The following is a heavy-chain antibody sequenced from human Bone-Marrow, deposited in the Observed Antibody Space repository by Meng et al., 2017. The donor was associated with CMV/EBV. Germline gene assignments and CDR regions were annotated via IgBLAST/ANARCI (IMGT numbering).Heavy chain of an antibody. J-gene: IGHJ4*02. CDR2: ISGDATSR. CDR3: ATELASGY. D-gene: IGHD6-13*01. CDR1: GFTLSNHW. Sequence: LSLTCVVSGFTLSNHWMHWVREVPGKGLVWVSRISGDATSRHYADSVKGRFTISRDNAKNTFYLQMSSLRPEDTAVYYCATELASGYWGQGTMVTVSS. V-gene: IGHV3-74*01.